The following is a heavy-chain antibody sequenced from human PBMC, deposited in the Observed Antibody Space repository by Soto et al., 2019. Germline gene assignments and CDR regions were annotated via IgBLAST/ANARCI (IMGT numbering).Heavy chain of an antibody. Sequence: GGSLRLSCTGPGFSFGDYAMSWFRQAPGKGLEWVGFIRSEAYGGTTEYAASVKGRFTISRDDSKSIAYLQMNSLKTEDTAVYYCTRGGSSGWSHYYYGMDVWGQGTTVTVAS. CDR3: TRGGSSGWSHYYYGMDV. CDR2: IRSEAYGGTT. V-gene: IGHV3-49*03. CDR1: GFSFGDYA. J-gene: IGHJ6*02. D-gene: IGHD6-19*01.